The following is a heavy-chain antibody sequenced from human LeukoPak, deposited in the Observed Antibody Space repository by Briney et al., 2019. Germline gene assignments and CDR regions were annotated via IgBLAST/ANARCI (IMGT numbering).Heavy chain of an antibody. D-gene: IGHD5-18*01. CDR2: IIPIFGTA. Sequence: SVKVSCKASGGTFSSYAISWVRQAPGQGLEWMGGIIPIFGTANYAQKFQGRVTITADESTSTAYMELSSLRSEDTAVYYCARASPGYSYGNGFFFDYWGQGTLVTVSS. V-gene: IGHV1-69*13. CDR1: GGTFSSYA. CDR3: ARASPGYSYGNGFFFDY. J-gene: IGHJ4*02.